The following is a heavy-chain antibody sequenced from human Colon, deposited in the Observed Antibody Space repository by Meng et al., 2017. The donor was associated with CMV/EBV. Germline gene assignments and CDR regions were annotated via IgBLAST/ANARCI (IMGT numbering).Heavy chain of an antibody. CDR2: IYYKGGNGGT. CDR3: VRDKSNRLDF. CDR1: CGSISGYY. J-gene: IGHJ4*02. Sequence: GQLQGSGPGLPKPPETLSLTFIVSCGSISGYYWNWIRQSPGKGLEWIGYIYYKGGNGGTYYNPSLKSRVTMSVDTSKNQFSLKMTSVTAADTAVYYCVRDKSNRLDFWGQGTLVTVSS. V-gene: IGHV4-59*01. D-gene: IGHD1-14*01.